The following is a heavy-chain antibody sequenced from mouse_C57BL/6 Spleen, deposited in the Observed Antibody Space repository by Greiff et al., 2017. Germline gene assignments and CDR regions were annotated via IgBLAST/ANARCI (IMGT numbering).Heavy chain of an antibody. V-gene: IGHV1-62-2*01. CDR3: ARHEVGAYDYDGGVFDY. CDR1: GYTFTEST. CDR2: FYPGSGSI. D-gene: IGHD2-4*01. J-gene: IGHJ2*01. Sequence: VQLQQSGAELVKPGASVKLSCKASGYTFTESTIHWVKQRSGQGLEWIGWFYPGSGSIKYNEKFKDKATLTADKSSSTVYMELSRLTSKDSAVYFCARHEVGAYDYDGGVFDYWGQGTTLTVSS.